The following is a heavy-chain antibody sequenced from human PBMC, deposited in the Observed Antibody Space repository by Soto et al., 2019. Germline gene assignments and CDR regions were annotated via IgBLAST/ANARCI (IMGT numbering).Heavy chain of an antibody. CDR2: IYYSGST. CDR3: ARGITARSRAFDI. J-gene: IGHJ3*02. Sequence: WETLSLTCTVSGGSISSYYWSWIRQPPGKGLEWIGYIYYSGSTNYNPSLKSRVTISVDTSKNQFSLKLSSVTAADTAVYYCARGITARSRAFDIWGQGTMVTVSS. V-gene: IGHV4-59*01. CDR1: GGSISSYY. D-gene: IGHD3-16*01.